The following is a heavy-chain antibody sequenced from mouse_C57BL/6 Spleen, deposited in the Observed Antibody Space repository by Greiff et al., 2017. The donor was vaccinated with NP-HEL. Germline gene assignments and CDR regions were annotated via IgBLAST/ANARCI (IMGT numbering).Heavy chain of an antibody. CDR2: IYPRSGNT. CDR3: ARVEGTFYAMDY. Sequence: VKLQESGAELARPGASVKLSCKASGYTFTSYGISWVKQRTGQGLEWIGEIYPRSGNTYYNEKFKGKATLTADKSSSTAYMELRSLTSEDSAVYFCARVEGTFYAMDYWGQGTSVTVSS. D-gene: IGHD5-1*01. CDR1: GYTFTSYG. V-gene: IGHV1-81*01. J-gene: IGHJ4*01.